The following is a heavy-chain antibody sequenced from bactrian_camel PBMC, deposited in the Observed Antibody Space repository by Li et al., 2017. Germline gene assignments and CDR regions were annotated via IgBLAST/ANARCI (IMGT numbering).Heavy chain of an antibody. CDR1: GYTQRSGC. D-gene: IGHD2*01. Sequence: QVQLVESGGGSVQAGGSLSLSCAARGYTQRSGCLAWFRQVPGKEREMVAQIQDDGMKHYGGTAKGRFTISQDSAKNTLYLQMDSLNPEDTGMYYCAAGRLRNGYCYSLLNRLAYNNWGQGTQVTVS. V-gene: IGHV3S55*01. CDR2: IQDDGMK. J-gene: IGHJ4*01. CDR3: AAGRLRNGYCYSLLNRLAYNN.